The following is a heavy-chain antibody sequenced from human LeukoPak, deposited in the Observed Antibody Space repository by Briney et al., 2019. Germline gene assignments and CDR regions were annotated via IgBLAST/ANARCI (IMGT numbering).Heavy chain of an antibody. J-gene: IGHJ4*02. CDR1: GFTFSSYG. Sequence: PGRSLRLSCAASGFTFSSYGMHWVRQAPGKGLEWVAFIRYDGSNKYYADSVKGRFTISRDNSKNTLYLQMNSLRAEDTAVYYCAKCLMLSLPLYYFDYWGQGTLVTVSS. D-gene: IGHD2-15*01. CDR3: AKCLMLSLPLYYFDY. CDR2: IRYDGSNK. V-gene: IGHV3-30*02.